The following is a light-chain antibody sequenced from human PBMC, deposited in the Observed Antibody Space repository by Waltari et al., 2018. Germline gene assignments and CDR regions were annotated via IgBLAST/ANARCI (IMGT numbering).Light chain of an antibody. J-gene: IGKJ4*01. CDR2: GAS. V-gene: IGKV1-12*01. CDR3: QQGRSLPLT. Sequence: DIQMTQSPSSVSASVGDRVTIACRASQDINNWLVCYQQKPGKAPKRLIYGASSLETGVPARFSGSGSGADFTLTITSLQPDDFATYYCQQGRSLPLTFGGGTRVDI. CDR1: QDINNW.